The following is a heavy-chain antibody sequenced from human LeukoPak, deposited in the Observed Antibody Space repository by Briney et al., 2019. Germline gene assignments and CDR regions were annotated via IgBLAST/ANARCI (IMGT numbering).Heavy chain of an antibody. J-gene: IGHJ5*02. V-gene: IGHV4-34*01. CDR2: INHSGST. CDR1: GGSFSGYY. D-gene: IGHD6-6*01. CDR3: ATSSIAARPGNGWFDP. Sequence: SETLSLTCAVYGGSFSGYYWSWIRQPPGKGLEWIGGINHSGSTNYNPSLKSRVTISVDTSKNQFSLRLSSVTAADTAVYYCATSSIAARPGNGWFDPWGQGTLVTVSS.